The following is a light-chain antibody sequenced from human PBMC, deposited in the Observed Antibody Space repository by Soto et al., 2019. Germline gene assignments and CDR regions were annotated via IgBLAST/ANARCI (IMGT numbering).Light chain of an antibody. CDR2: SKD. CDR1: NSNIGSNT. J-gene: IGLJ2*01. CDR3: AGWDDSLNGVV. V-gene: IGLV1-44*01. Sequence: QSVVTQPPSASGTPGQRVTIPCSGSNSNIGSNTVNWYQQLPGAAPKLLIYSKDQRPSGVPDRFSGSKSGTSASLAITGLQSEDEADYYCAGWDDSLNGVVFGGGTKLTVL.